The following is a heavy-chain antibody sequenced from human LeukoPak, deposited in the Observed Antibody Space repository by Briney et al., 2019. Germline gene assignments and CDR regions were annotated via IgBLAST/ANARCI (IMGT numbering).Heavy chain of an antibody. CDR2: IKEDGSEK. Sequence: GGSLRLSCTASGFTFNRDWTAWVRQAPGKGLEWVANIKEDGSEKNYVDSVKGRFTISRDNSKNTLYLQMNSLRAEDTAVYYCARDRWSYDYWGQGTLVTVSS. J-gene: IGHJ4*02. CDR1: GFTFNRDW. CDR3: ARDRWSYDY. D-gene: IGHD1-26*01. V-gene: IGHV3-7*01.